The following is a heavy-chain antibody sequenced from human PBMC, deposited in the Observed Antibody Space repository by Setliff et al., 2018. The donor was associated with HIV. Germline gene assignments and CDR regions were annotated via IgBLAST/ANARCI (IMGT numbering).Heavy chain of an antibody. CDR1: GYTFNNYG. V-gene: IGHV1-18*01. J-gene: IGHJ4*02. Sequence: RASVKVSCKASGYTFNNYGISWVRQAPGQGLEWMGWINTHSGYTNYAQNVQGRVTVTMDTSTSTAYMELRSPKSDDTAVYYCARGKTWLRFLDYWGQGTLVTSPQ. D-gene: IGHD5-12*01. CDR2: INTHSGYT. CDR3: ARGKTWLRFLDY.